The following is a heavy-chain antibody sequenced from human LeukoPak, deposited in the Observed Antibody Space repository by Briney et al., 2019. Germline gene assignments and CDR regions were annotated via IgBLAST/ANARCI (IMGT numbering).Heavy chain of an antibody. V-gene: IGHV3-53*01. CDR2: IYVNGRT. CDR1: GFTVSNY. Sequence: GGSLRLSCAASGFTVSNYMGWVRQAPGKGVGWVSAIYVNGRTYYANSEKGRFSISIDKSKNTLHLQMNNLRAEDTAVYYCAHQGVYSNSSGEDYWGQGTLVTVSS. CDR3: AHQGVYSNSSGEDY. J-gene: IGHJ4*02. D-gene: IGHD6-6*01.